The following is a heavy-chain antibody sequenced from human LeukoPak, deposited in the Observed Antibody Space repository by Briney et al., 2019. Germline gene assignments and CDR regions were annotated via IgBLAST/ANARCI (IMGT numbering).Heavy chain of an antibody. CDR2: FYVGGAT. CDR3: ARDPSAFDI. Sequence: PGGSLRLSCAVSGFIVTNNYMSWVRQALGKGLEWVSVFYVGGATYYADSVKGRFTISRDNSENTLYLQMKSLRAEDTAMYYCARDPSAFDIWGQGTMVTVSS. CDR1: GFIVTNNY. J-gene: IGHJ3*02. V-gene: IGHV3-53*01.